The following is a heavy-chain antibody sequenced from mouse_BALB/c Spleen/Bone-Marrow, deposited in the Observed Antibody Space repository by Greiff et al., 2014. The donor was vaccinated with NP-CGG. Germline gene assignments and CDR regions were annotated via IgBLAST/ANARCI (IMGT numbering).Heavy chain of an antibody. V-gene: IGHV1-4*01. CDR3: ARVDGNYDAMDY. CDR1: GYTFTTYT. J-gene: IGHJ4*01. Sequence: QVQLQQSGAALARPGASVKMCCRASGYTFTTYTMHWVKQRPGQGLEWIGYINPSSGYTYYNQKFKDKATLTADKSSSAAYLQLSSLTSEDSAVYYCARVDGNYDAMDYWGQGTSVTGSS. CDR2: INPSSGYT. D-gene: IGHD2-1*01.